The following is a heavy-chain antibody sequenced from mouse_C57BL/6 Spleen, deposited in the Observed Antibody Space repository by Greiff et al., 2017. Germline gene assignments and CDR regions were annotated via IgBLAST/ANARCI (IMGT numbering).Heavy chain of an antibody. CDR2: IYPGDGDT. CDR1: GYAFSSYW. CDR3: ASWEWGAMDY. V-gene: IGHV1-80*01. Sequence: QVQLKESGAELVKPGASVKISCKASGYAFSSYWMNWVKQRPGKGLEWIGQIYPGDGDTNYNGKFKGKATLTADKSSSTAYMQLSSLTSEDSAVYFCASWEWGAMDYWGQGTSVTVSS. D-gene: IGHD4-1*01. J-gene: IGHJ4*01.